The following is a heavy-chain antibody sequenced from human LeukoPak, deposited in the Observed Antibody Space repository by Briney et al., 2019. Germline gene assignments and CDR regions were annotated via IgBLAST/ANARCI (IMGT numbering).Heavy chain of an antibody. V-gene: IGHV3-30*02. CDR3: AKLVYSGSYHPYDY. CDR2: IRYDGSNK. D-gene: IGHD1-26*01. Sequence: PGGSLRLSCAPSGFTFSSYGMHWVRQAPGKGLEWVAFIRYDGSNKYYADSVKGRFTISRDNSKNTLSLQMNSLRAEDTAVYYCAKLVYSGSYHPYDYWGQGTLVTVSS. J-gene: IGHJ4*02. CDR1: GFTFSSYG.